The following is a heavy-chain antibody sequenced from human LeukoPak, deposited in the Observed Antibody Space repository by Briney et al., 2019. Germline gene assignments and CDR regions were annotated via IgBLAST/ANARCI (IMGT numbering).Heavy chain of an antibody. D-gene: IGHD2-8*01. Sequence: QAGGSLRLSCVGSGFTFSSYWMSWVRQAPGKGLEWVANINQDGSEKYDVDSAKGRFTISRDNAKNTLYLQMNSLRAEDTAVYYCAKDLLGVGLTGAFDIWGQGTMVTVSS. CDR2: INQDGSEK. CDR3: AKDLLGVGLTGAFDI. V-gene: IGHV3-7*03. CDR1: GFTFSSYW. J-gene: IGHJ3*02.